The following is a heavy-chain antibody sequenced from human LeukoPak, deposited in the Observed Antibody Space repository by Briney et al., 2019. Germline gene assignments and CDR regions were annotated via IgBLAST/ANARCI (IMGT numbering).Heavy chain of an antibody. CDR3: ARVKLSRSSGYSTNWFDR. J-gene: IGHJ5*01. CDR1: GYTFTSYY. CDR2: INPSSGST. V-gene: IGHV1-46*01. Sequence: APVNLSCKASGYTFTSYYMHWVRQAPGQGLEWMGIINPSSGSTSYAQKFQGRVTMTRDTSTSTVYMELSSLRSEDTAVYYCARVKLSRSSGYSTNWFDRWGQVTSVTVSS. D-gene: IGHD6-13*01.